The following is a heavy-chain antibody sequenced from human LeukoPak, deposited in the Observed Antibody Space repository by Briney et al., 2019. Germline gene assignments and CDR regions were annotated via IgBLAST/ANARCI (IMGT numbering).Heavy chain of an antibody. CDR1: GFTFSSYW. V-gene: IGHV3-74*01. Sequence: GGSLRLSCAASGFTFSSYWMHWVRQAPGKGLVWVSRINTDGSSTSYADSVKGRFTISRDNAKNTLYLQMNSLRAEDTAVYYCARDSTDWFLVRGVHIDYWGQGTLVTVSS. CDR2: INTDGSST. D-gene: IGHD3-10*01. J-gene: IGHJ4*02. CDR3: ARDSTDWFLVRGVHIDY.